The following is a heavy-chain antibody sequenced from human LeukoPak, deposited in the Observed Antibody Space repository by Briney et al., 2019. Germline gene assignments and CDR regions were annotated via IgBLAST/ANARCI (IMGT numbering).Heavy chain of an antibody. CDR2: FYARGNT. V-gene: IGHV4-4*07. J-gene: IGHJ5*02. CDR1: GGSISNYY. CDR3: ARRLSHREFDP. Sequence: PSETLSLTCNVSGGSISNYYWNWIRQPAGKGLEWIGRFYARGNTNYNPSLKSRVTMSVDTSKNQLSLKLTSVTAADTAMYYCARRLSHREFDPWGQGTLVTVSS.